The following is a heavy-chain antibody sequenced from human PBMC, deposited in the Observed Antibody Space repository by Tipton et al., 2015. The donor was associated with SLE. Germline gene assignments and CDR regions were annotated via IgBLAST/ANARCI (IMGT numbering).Heavy chain of an antibody. J-gene: IGHJ5*02. V-gene: IGHV4-59*01. CDR3: ARVDGSGSYSWFDP. CDR2: IYYSGST. D-gene: IGHD3-10*01. Sequence: TLSLTCTVSGGSISSYYWSWIRQPPGKGLEWIGYIYYSGSTNYNPSLKSRATISVDTSKNQFSLKLSSVTAADTAVYYCARVDGSGSYSWFDPWGQGTLVTVSS. CDR1: GGSISSYY.